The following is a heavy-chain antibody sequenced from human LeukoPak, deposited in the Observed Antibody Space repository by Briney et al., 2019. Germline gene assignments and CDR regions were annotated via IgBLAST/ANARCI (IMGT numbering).Heavy chain of an antibody. D-gene: IGHD2-2*02. CDR1: GFTFSSYG. Sequence: GGSLRLSCAASGFTFSSYGMHWVRQAPGKGLEWVSAISGSGGSTYYADSVKGRFTISRDNSKNTLYLQMNSLRAEDTAVYYCAKRSCYTCPNDYWGQGTLVTVSS. J-gene: IGHJ4*02. CDR2: ISGSGGST. CDR3: AKRSCYTCPNDY. V-gene: IGHV3-23*01.